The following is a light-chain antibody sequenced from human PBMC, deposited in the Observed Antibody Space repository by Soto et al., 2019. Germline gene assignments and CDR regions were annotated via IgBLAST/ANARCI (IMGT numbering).Light chain of an antibody. J-gene: IGLJ1*01. CDR1: SSDVGSYNL. CDR2: EVS. Sequence: QSALTQPPSASGSPGQSITISCTGTSSDVGSYNLVSWYQQHPGKALKLMIYEVSKRPSGVSNRFSGSKSGNTASLTISGLQAEDEADYYCCSYAGSSTPYVFGTGTKVTVL. V-gene: IGLV2-23*02. CDR3: CSYAGSSTPYV.